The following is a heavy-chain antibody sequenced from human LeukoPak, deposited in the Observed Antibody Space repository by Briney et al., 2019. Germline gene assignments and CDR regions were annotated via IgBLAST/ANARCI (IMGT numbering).Heavy chain of an antibody. D-gene: IGHD5-18*01. CDR2: ISAYNGNT. V-gene: IGHV1-18*01. CDR3: AREGSDTAHYNWFDP. Sequence: ASVKVSCKLSGYTLTGLSMHWVRQAPGQGLEWMGWISAYNGNTNYAQKLQGRVTMTTDTSTSTAYMELRSLRSDDTAVYYCAREGSDTAHYNWFDPWGQGTLVTVSS. J-gene: IGHJ5*02. CDR1: GYTLTGLS.